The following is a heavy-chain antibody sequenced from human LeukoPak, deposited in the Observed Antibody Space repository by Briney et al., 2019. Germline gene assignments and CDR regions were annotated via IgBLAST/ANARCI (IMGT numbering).Heavy chain of an antibody. CDR2: ISASGGST. CDR1: GFTFSSYA. CDR3: AKTYGSGSYYKPPPGGY. D-gene: IGHD3-10*01. Sequence: GGSLRLSCAASGFTFSSYAMSWVRQAPGKGLEWVSAISASGGSTFYADSVKGRFTISSDNSKNTLYLQMNSLRADDTAVYYCAKTYGSGSYYKPPPGGYWGQGTLVTVSS. V-gene: IGHV3-23*01. J-gene: IGHJ4*02.